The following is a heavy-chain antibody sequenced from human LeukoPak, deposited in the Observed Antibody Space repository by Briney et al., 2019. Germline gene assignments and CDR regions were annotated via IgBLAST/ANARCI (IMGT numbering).Heavy chain of an antibody. J-gene: IGHJ1*01. CDR3: TRDPSAEYFQH. CDR2: IRSKAYGGTT. Sequence: GGSLRLSCTASGFTFGDYAMSWFRQAPGKGLEWVGFIRSKAYGGTTEYAASVEGRFTISRDDSKSIAYLQMNSLKTEGTAVYYCTRDPSAEYFQHWGQGTLVTVSS. CDR1: GFTFGDYA. V-gene: IGHV3-49*03.